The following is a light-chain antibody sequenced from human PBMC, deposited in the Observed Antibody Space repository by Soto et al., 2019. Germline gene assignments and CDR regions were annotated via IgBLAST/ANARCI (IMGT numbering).Light chain of an antibody. V-gene: IGLV2-14*01. CDR3: SSYTSSSTLVV. CDR2: DVS. CDR1: SSDVGGYNY. Sequence: QSVLTQPASVSGSPGQSITISCTGTSSDVGGYNYVSWYQQYPGKAPKLMIYDVSNRPSGVSNRFSGSKSGNMASLAISGLQAEDEADYFCSSYTSSSTLVVFGGGTKLTVL. J-gene: IGLJ2*01.